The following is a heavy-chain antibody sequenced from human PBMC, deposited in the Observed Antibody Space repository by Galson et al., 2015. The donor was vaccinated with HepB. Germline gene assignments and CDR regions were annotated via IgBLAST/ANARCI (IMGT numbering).Heavy chain of an antibody. V-gene: IGHV3-74*01. J-gene: IGHJ3*02. CDR2: INSDGSST. D-gene: IGHD5-12*01. Sequence: SLRLSCAASGFTFSSYWMHWVRQAPGKGLVWVSRINSDGSSTSYADSVKGRFTISRDNAKNTLYLQMNSLRAEDTAVYYCARVGHSGYDWEDDAFDIWGQGTMVTVSS. CDR1: GFTFSSYW. CDR3: ARVGHSGYDWEDDAFDI.